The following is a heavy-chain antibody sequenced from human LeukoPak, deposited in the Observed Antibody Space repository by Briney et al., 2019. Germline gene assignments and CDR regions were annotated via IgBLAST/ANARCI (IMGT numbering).Heavy chain of an antibody. Sequence: ETLSLTCTVSGGSISSYYWSWVRQAPGKGLEWVANIKQDGSEKYYVDSVKGRFTISRDNAKNSLYLQMNSLRAEDTAVYYCASENFWSGYRGYYYYMDVWGKGTTVTVSS. CDR2: IKQDGSEK. CDR3: ASENFWSGYRGYYYYMDV. D-gene: IGHD3-3*01. CDR1: GGSISSYY. J-gene: IGHJ6*03. V-gene: IGHV3-7*01.